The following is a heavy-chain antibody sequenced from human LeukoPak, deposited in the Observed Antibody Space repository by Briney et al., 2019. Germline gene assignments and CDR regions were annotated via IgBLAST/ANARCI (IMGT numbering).Heavy chain of an antibody. CDR1: GFTVSSNY. D-gene: IGHD2-2*01. V-gene: IGHV3-53*01. J-gene: IGHJ4*02. Sequence: GGSLRLSCAASGFTVSSNYMSWVRQAPGKGLEWVSVIYSGGSTYYADSVKGRFTISRDNSKNTLYLQMNSLRAEDTAVYYCARGFQLVCYFDYWGQGTLVTVSS. CDR3: ARGFQLVCYFDY. CDR2: IYSGGST.